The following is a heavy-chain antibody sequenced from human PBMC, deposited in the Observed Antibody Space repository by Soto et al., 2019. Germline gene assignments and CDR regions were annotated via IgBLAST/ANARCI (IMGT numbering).Heavy chain of an antibody. CDR1: GYTFSNYG. D-gene: IGHD3-10*01. J-gene: IGHJ6*02. V-gene: IGHV1-18*04. CDR3: ARGMVRPQVDGFYYSYDMDV. CDR2: LKTHNGDT. Sequence: GASVKFSSKASGYTFSNYGISCVRQALGQGLEGMGWLKTHNGDTNYAQKVQGRVTMTTDTSTSTAYMELRSLRSDDTAVYYCARGMVRPQVDGFYYSYDMDVWAQGTTVTVSS.